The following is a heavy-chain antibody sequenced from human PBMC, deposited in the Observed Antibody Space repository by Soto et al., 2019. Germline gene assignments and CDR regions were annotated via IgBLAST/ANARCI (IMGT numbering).Heavy chain of an antibody. D-gene: IGHD6-13*01. J-gene: IGHJ1*01. CDR2: ISSSSSYI. CDR3: ARDEYSSSWFARGRADEYFQH. CDR1: GFTFSSYS. Sequence: EVQLVESGGGLVKPGWSLRLSCAASGFTFSSYSMNWVRQAPGKGLEWVSSISSSSSYIYYADSVKGRFTISRDNAKNSLYLQMNSLRAEDTAVYYCARDEYSSSWFARGRADEYFQHWGQGTLVTVSS. V-gene: IGHV3-21*01.